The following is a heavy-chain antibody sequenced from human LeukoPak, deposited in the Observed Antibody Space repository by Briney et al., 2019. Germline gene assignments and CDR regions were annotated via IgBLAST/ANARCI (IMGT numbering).Heavy chain of an antibody. D-gene: IGHD5-24*01. CDR1: GFTVSSNY. CDR2: IYSGGST. Sequence: GGSLRLSCAASGFTVSSNYMSWVRQAPGKGLEWVSVIYSGGSTYYADSVKGRFTISRDNSKNTLYLQMNSLRAEDTAVYYCARDFRDGHNYEYAFDIWGQGTMVTVSS. CDR3: ARDFRDGHNYEYAFDI. J-gene: IGHJ3*02. V-gene: IGHV3-53*01.